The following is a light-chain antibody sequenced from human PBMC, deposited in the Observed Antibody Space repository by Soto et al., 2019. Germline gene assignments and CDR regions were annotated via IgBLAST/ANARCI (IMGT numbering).Light chain of an antibody. J-gene: IGLJ1*01. CDR1: SSNIGSNT. Sequence: QSVLTQPPSASGTPGQRVTSSCSGSSSNIGSNTVNWYQQLPGTAPKLLINSNNQRPSGVPDRFSGSKSGTSASLAISGLQSEDEADYYCAAWDDSLNGFYVFGTGTKV. CDR3: AAWDDSLNGFYV. V-gene: IGLV1-44*01. CDR2: SNN.